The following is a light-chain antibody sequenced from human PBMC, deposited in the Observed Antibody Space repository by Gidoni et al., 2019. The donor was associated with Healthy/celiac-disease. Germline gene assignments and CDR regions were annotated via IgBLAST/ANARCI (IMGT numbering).Light chain of an antibody. CDR3: PQYYSYPRT. CDR2: AAS. J-gene: IGKJ1*01. V-gene: IGKV1-8*01. CDR1: QGISSY. Sequence: AIRLTRSPSPFSSSTGDRATITCRASQGISSYLAWYQQKPGKAPKLPIFAASTLQSGVPSRFSGSGSGTDFTLTNRCLQSEDFATYYCPQYYSYPRTFGQGTKVEIK.